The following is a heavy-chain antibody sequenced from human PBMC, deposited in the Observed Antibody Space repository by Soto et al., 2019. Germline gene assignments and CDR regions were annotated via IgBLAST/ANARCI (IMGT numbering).Heavy chain of an antibody. J-gene: IGHJ4*02. CDR3: ARSKGRTAAGDY. D-gene: IGHD6-13*01. V-gene: IGHV3-30-3*01. Sequence: QVQLVESGGGVVQPGRSLRLSCAASGFTFSSYAMHWVRQAPGKGLEWVAVISYDGSNKYYADSVKGRFTISRDNSKNTLYLQMNSLRAEDTAVYYCARSKGRTAAGDYWGQGTLVTVSS. CDR2: ISYDGSNK. CDR1: GFTFSSYA.